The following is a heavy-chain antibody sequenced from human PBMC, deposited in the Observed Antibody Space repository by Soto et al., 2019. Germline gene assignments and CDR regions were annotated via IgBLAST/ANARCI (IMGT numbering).Heavy chain of an antibody. Sequence: SETLSLTCAVYDGSFSGYYWSWIRQPPGKGLEWIGEINHSGSTNYNPSLKSRVTISVDTSKNQFSLKLSSVTAADTAVYYCAGFGDSSSGPDYFDYWGQGTLVTVSS. CDR2: INHSGST. CDR3: AGFGDSSSGPDYFDY. V-gene: IGHV4-34*01. CDR1: DGSFSGYY. D-gene: IGHD6-6*01. J-gene: IGHJ4*02.